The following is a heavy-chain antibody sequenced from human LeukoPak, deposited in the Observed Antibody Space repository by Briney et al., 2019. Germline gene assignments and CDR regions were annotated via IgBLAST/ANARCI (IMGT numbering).Heavy chain of an antibody. D-gene: IGHD3-10*01. Sequence: GGSLRLSCAASGFIFSSYWMSWVRQAPGKGLEWVANIKQGGSEKYYVDSVKGRFTISRDNAKNSLYLQMNSLRVEDTAVYYCATYYYGSGSHFDYWGQGTLVTVSS. J-gene: IGHJ4*02. CDR2: IKQGGSEK. CDR1: GFIFSSYW. V-gene: IGHV3-7*01. CDR3: ATYYYGSGSHFDY.